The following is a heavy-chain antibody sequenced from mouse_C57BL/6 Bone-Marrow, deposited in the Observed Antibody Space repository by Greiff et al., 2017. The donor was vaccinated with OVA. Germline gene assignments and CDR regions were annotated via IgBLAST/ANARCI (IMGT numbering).Heavy chain of an antibody. Sequence: EVQVVESGGGLVKPGGSLKLSCAASGFTFSDYGMHWVRQAPEKGLEWVAYISSGSSTIYYADTVKGRFTISRDNAKNTLFLQMTSLRSEDTAMYYCARRHYYGSSPYWYFDVWGTGTTVTVSS. J-gene: IGHJ1*03. CDR2: ISSGSSTI. CDR3: ARRHYYGSSPYWYFDV. D-gene: IGHD1-1*01. V-gene: IGHV5-17*01. CDR1: GFTFSDYG.